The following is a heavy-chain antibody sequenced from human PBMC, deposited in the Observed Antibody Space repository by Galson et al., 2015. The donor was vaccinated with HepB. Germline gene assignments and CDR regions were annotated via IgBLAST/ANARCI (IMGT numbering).Heavy chain of an antibody. CDR2: IIPIFGTA. CDR1: GGTFSSYA. V-gene: IGHV1-69*13. D-gene: IGHD1-7*01. Sequence: SVKVSCKASGGTFSSYAISWVRQAPGQGLEWMGGIIPIFGTANYAQKFQGRVTITADESTSTAYMELSSLRSEDTAVYYCARDRGGRTGTTGDGFYYYMDVWGKGTTVTVSS. J-gene: IGHJ6*03. CDR3: ARDRGGRTGTTGDGFYYYMDV.